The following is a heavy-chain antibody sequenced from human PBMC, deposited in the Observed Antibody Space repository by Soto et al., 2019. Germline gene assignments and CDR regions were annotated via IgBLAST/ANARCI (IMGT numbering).Heavy chain of an antibody. Sequence: VQLLESGGALEQPGGSLRLSCVGSGFTFGNYAMSWVRQAPGKGLGWVSATVGGGDTTYYADSVRGRFTISRDNSKNTLFLQMDSLRVEDTATYYCARGQQLVLGYFFDYWGQGTLVTVSS. CDR1: GFTFGNYA. CDR3: ARGQQLVLGYFFDY. V-gene: IGHV3-23*01. J-gene: IGHJ4*02. CDR2: TVGGGDTT. D-gene: IGHD2-8*02.